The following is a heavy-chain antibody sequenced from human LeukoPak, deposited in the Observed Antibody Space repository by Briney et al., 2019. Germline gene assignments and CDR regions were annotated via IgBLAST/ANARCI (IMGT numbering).Heavy chain of an antibody. V-gene: IGHV4-30-2*01. CDR2: IYHSGST. J-gene: IGHJ4*02. Sequence: SETLSLTCAVSGGSISSGGYSWSWIRQPPGKGLEWIGYIYHSGSTYYNPSLKSRVTISVDRSKNQFSLKLSSVTAADTAVYYCATGEYSIMAPYFDYWGQGTLVTVSS. CDR1: GGSISSGGYS. CDR3: ATGEYSIMAPYFDY. D-gene: IGHD6-6*01.